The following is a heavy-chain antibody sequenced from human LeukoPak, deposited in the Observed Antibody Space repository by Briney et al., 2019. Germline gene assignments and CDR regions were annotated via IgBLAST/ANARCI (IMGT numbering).Heavy chain of an antibody. J-gene: IGHJ4*02. CDR2: ISSSADNT. CDR1: GFTFSNYA. CDR3: AKLTACNTHDPIDY. Sequence: GGSLRLSCAASGFTFSNYAMSWVRQAPGKGLEWVSSISSSADNTYHADSVKGRFTISSDNSKNTLYLQMNSLRAEDTALYYCAKLTACNTHDPIDYWGQGTLVTVSS. D-gene: IGHD2/OR15-2a*01. V-gene: IGHV3-23*01.